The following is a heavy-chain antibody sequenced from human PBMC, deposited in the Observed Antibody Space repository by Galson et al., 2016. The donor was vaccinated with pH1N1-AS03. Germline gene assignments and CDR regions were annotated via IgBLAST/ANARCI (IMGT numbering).Heavy chain of an antibody. CDR1: GDSVSSNIDA. Sequence: CAISGDSVSSNIDAWNWIRQSPSGGLEWLGRTYWRSKWYNDYAVSVKSRITINPDTSKNQFSLQLNSVTPEDKAVYYCARVLSTAAGHSLDVWGQGTTVTVSS. CDR2: TYWRSKWYN. D-gene: IGHD6-13*01. J-gene: IGHJ6*02. V-gene: IGHV6-1*01. CDR3: ARVLSTAAGHSLDV.